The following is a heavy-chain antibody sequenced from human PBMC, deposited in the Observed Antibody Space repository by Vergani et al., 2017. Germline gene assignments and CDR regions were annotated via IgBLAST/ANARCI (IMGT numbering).Heavy chain of an antibody. CDR1: GGTFSSYT. D-gene: IGHD4-23*01. V-gene: IGHV3-15*01. CDR2: IKSKTDGGTT. J-gene: IGHJ4*02. Sequence: VQLVQSGAEVKKPGSSVKVSCKASGGTFSSYTISWVRQAPGKGLEWVGRIKSKTDGGTTDYAAPVKGRFTISRDDSKNTLYLQMNSLKTEDTAVYYCTTSGGPIQYWGQGTLVTVSS. CDR3: TTSGGPIQY.